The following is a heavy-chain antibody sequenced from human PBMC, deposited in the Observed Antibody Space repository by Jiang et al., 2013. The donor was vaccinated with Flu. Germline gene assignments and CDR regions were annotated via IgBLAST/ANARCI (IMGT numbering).Heavy chain of an antibody. CDR1: GYSISSGYY. J-gene: IGHJ3*02. D-gene: IGHD3-9*01. CDR3: ARGSVRRYFDWPDAFDI. Sequence: LLKPSETLSLTCTVSGYSISSGYYWGWIRQPPGKGLEWIGSIYHSGSTYYNPSLKSRVTISVDTSKNQFSLKLSSVTAADTAVYYCARGSVRRYFDWPDAFDIWGQGTMVTVSS. V-gene: IGHV4-38-2*02. CDR2: IYHSGST.